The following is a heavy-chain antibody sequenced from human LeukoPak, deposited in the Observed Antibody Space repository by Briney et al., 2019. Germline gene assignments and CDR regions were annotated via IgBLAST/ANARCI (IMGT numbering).Heavy chain of an antibody. Sequence: ASVKVSCKASGYTFSSYGISWVRQAPGQGLEWMGWISAYNGNTNFAQEFQGRVTMTTDTSTSTASMELRSLRSDDTAVYYCARDQGIYNHRIIDSWGQGTLVSVSS. CDR1: GYTFSSYG. D-gene: IGHD5-12*01. CDR2: ISAYNGNT. CDR3: ARDQGIYNHRIIDS. J-gene: IGHJ4*02. V-gene: IGHV1-18*01.